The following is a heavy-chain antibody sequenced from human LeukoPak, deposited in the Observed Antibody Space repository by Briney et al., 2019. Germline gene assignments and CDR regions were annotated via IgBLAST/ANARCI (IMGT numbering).Heavy chain of an antibody. CDR1: GLSFTTYS. CDR2: ITYSSSTI. V-gene: IGHV3-48*01. CDR3: ARDMRELGLDY. J-gene: IGHJ4*02. Sequence: PGGSLRLSCAASGLSFTTYSMSWVRQALGKGLEWVSYITYSSSTIYYADSVKGRFTISRDNAKNSLYLQMNSLRAEDTAVYYCARDMRELGLDYWGQGTLVTVSS. D-gene: IGHD1-26*01.